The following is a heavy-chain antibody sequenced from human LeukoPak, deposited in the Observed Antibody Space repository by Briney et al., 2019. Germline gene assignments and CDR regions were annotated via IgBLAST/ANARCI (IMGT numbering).Heavy chain of an antibody. J-gene: IGHJ3*02. CDR1: GFTFDDYG. Sequence: GGSLSLSCAASGFTFDDYGMHWVRQAPGEGLEWVSAISGSGGSTYYADSVKGRFTISRDNSKNTLYLQMNSLRAEDTAVYYCAKGIVGATKGDAFDIWGQGTMVTVSS. V-gene: IGHV3-23*01. D-gene: IGHD1-26*01. CDR2: ISGSGGST. CDR3: AKGIVGATKGDAFDI.